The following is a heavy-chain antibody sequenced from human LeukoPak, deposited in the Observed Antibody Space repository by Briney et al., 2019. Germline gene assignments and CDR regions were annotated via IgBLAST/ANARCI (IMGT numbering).Heavy chain of an antibody. CDR2: MNPNSGNT. V-gene: IGHV1-8*01. CDR3: ARTSNYYGSGSYYPALLFDY. Sequence: ASVKVSCKASGYTFTSYDINWVRQATGRGLEWMGWMNPNSGNTGYAQKFQGRVTMTRNTSISTAYMELSSLRSEDTAVYYCARTSNYYGSGSYYPALLFDYWGQGTLVTVSS. CDR1: GYTFTSYD. J-gene: IGHJ4*02. D-gene: IGHD3-10*01.